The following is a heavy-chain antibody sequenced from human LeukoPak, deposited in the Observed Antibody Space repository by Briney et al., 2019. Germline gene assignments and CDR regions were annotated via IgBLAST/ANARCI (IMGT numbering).Heavy chain of an antibody. D-gene: IGHD4-17*01. Sequence: ASVKVSCKVSGYTPTELSMHWVRQAPGKGLEWMGGFDPEDGETIYAQKFQGRVTMTEDTSTDTAYMELSSLRSEDTAVYYCAADRGYGDHDAFDIWGQGTMVTVSS. V-gene: IGHV1-24*01. CDR3: AADRGYGDHDAFDI. CDR1: GYTPTELS. J-gene: IGHJ3*02. CDR2: FDPEDGET.